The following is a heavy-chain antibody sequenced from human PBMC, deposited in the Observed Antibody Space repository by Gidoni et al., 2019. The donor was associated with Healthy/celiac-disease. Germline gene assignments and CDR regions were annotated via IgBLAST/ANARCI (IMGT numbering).Heavy chain of an antibody. CDR1: GGSFSGYY. D-gene: IGHD6-13*01. CDR3: ARDHFIAATKPGLGMDV. Sequence: QVQLQQWGAGLLTPSETLSLTCAVYGGSFSGYYWSWIRQPPGKGLEWIGEINHSGSTNYNPSLKSRVTIAVDTSKNQFSLKLSSVTAADTAGYYCARDHFIAATKPGLGMDVWGQGTTVTVSS. CDR2: INHSGST. J-gene: IGHJ6*02. V-gene: IGHV4-34*01.